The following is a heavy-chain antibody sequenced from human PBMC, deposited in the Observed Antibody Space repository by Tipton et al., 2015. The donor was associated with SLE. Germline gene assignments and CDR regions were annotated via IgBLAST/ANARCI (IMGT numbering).Heavy chain of an antibody. V-gene: IGHV3-48*03. CDR2: IASGSAI. J-gene: IGHJ5*01. CDR1: GFTFSSYE. D-gene: IGHD2-21*01. CDR3: ARHWCCGRDCARHFDS. Sequence: SLRLSCATSGFTFSSYELIWVRQAPGKGLEWVSSIASGSAIYYADSVKDRFTISRDNPKNSLYLQMDWLRAADTALYYCARHWCCGRDCARHFDSWGQGPRVTLSS.